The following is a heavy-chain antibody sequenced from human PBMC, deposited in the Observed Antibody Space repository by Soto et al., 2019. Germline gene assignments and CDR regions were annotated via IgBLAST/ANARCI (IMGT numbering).Heavy chain of an antibody. D-gene: IGHD2-15*01. V-gene: IGHV4-34*01. J-gene: IGHJ4*02. Sequence: PSETLSLTCAVYGGSFSPYYWSWNWVRQPPGKGLEWIGEINYSGSTKYNPSLKSRVTISLDTSKNQFSLNLSSVTAADTAVYYCARRWGRSFDYWGQGTLVTVSS. CDR2: INYSGST. CDR3: ARRWGRSFDY. CDR1: GGSFSPYY.